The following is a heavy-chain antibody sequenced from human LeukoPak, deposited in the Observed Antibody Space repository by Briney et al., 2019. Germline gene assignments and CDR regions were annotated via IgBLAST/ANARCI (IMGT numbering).Heavy chain of an antibody. CDR1: GFTFSTYA. V-gene: IGHV3-23*01. D-gene: IGHD3-10*01. CDR3: AAKILGSAPFDF. J-gene: IGHJ4*02. Sequence: PGGSLRLSCAASGFTFSTYAMAWVRQVPGNRLEWVSSIGATGGLISYADSVKGRFTVSSSEKTFYLQMNSLGAEDTAVYFCAAKILGSAPFDFWGQGTLVTVSA. CDR2: IGATGGLI.